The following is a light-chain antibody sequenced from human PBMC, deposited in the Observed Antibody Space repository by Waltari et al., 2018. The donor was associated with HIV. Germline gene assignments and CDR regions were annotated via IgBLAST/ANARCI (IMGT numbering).Light chain of an antibody. J-gene: IGLJ1*01. CDR2: SNS. Sequence: QSVLTQPPSASATPGQRVTISCSGNSSNIGSNTVNWYLQLPGTAPKLLIYSNSRRPSGVPARFSGSKSGTAASLAISGLQSEDEAHYYCASWDDSLNGLYVFGPGTKVTVL. CDR3: ASWDDSLNGLYV. CDR1: SSNIGSNT. V-gene: IGLV1-44*01.